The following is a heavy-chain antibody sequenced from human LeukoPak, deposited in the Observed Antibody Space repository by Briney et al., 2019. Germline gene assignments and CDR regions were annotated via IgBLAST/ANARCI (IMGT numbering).Heavy chain of an antibody. D-gene: IGHD3-22*01. CDR3: ARESESYDSSGSVFGF. J-gene: IGHJ4*02. CDR2: IRYDGSNK. CDR1: GFTFSSYG. V-gene: IGHV3-30*02. Sequence: QPGGSLRLTCAESGFTFSSYGMHWVRQAPGKGLEWVAFIRYDGSNKYYADSVKGRFTISRDNSKNTLYLQMNSLRAEDTAVYYCARESESYDSSGSVFGFWGQGTLVTVSS.